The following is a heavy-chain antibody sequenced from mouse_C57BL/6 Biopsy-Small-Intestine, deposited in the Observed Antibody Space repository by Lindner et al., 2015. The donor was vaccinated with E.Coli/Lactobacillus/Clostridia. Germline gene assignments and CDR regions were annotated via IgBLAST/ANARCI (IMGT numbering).Heavy chain of an antibody. V-gene: IGHV1-81*01. CDR1: GYTFTSYG. CDR2: IYPRSGNS. Sequence: VQLQESGAELARPGXSVKLSCKASGYTFTSYGISWVKQRTGQGLEWIGEIYPRSGNSYYNEKFKGKATLTADKSSSTAYMELRSLTSEDSAVYFCARKKDYGGAMDYWGQGTSVTVSS. CDR3: ARKKDYGGAMDY. D-gene: IGHD1-1*01. J-gene: IGHJ4*01.